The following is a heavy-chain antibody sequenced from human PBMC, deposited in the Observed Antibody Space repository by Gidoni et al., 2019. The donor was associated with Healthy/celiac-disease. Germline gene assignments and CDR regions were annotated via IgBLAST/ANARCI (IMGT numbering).Heavy chain of an antibody. D-gene: IGHD2-2*01. Sequence: GVVQPGRSLRLSCAASGFTFSSYGMHWVRQAPGKGLEWVAVIWYDGSNKYYADSVKGRFTISRDNSKNTLYLQMNSLRAEDTAVYYCARGYCSSTSCNYYYYGMDVWGQGTTVTVSS. CDR2: IWYDGSNK. J-gene: IGHJ6*02. V-gene: IGHV3-33*01. CDR3: ARGYCSSTSCNYYYYGMDV. CDR1: GFTFSSYG.